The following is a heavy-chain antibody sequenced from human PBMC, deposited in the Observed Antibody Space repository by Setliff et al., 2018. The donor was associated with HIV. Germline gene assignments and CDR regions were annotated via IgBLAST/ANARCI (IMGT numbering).Heavy chain of an antibody. CDR2: VGVGGGAT. Sequence: GGSLRLSCAASGFAFSTFDMNWVRQAPGKGLEWVSAVGVGGGATYYADSVRGRFAVSRDDSKNTMFLQMNSLRHEDTALYYCARVLPYNSALDKWGQGTLVTVS. J-gene: IGHJ4*02. CDR3: ARVLPYNSALDK. D-gene: IGHD6-19*01. CDR1: GFAFSTFD. V-gene: IGHV3-23*01.